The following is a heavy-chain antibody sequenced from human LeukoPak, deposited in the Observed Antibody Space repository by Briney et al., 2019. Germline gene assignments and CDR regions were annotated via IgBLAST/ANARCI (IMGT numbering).Heavy chain of an antibody. J-gene: IGHJ3*02. V-gene: IGHV3-7*01. CDR3: AREEWVVVGITTVYGLDM. CDR1: GFTFSSYW. Sequence: GGSLRLSCAASGFTFSSYWMSWVRQAPGKGLEWVANIKQDGSEKYYVDSVKGRFTIFRDNAKNSLYLQMNSLRAEDTAVYYCAREEWVVVGITTVYGLDMWGQGTMVTVSS. CDR2: IKQDGSEK. D-gene: IGHD3-22*01.